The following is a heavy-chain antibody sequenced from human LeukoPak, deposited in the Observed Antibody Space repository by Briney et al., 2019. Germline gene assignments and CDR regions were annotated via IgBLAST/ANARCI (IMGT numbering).Heavy chain of an antibody. Sequence: SETLSLTCTVSGGSISSYYWSWIRQPPGKGLEWIGYIYYSGSTNYNPSLKSRVTISVDTSKNQFSLKLSSVTAADTAVYYCARGIVAYCGGDCFSYYYYYMDVWGKGTTVTVSS. D-gene: IGHD2-21*02. V-gene: IGHV4-59*01. CDR2: IYYSGST. CDR3: ARGIVAYCGGDCFSYYYYYMDV. CDR1: GGSISSYY. J-gene: IGHJ6*03.